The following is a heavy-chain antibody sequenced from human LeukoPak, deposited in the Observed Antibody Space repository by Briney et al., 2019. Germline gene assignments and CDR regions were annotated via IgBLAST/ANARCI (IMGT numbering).Heavy chain of an antibody. J-gene: IGHJ4*02. D-gene: IGHD3-10*01. CDR3: TTEFGSGYYFDY. Sequence: PGGSLRLSCEASGFAFSFYAMSWLRQPPGKGLEWVGRIKSKTNGGTADYAAPVNGRFTISRDDAKNTLYLQMNSLKTGDTAVYYCTTEFGSGYYFDYWGQGTLVTVSS. CDR1: GFAFSFYA. CDR2: IKSKTNGGTA. V-gene: IGHV3-15*01.